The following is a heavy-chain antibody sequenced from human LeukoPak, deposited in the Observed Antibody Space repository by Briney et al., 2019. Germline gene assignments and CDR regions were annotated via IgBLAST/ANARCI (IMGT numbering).Heavy chain of an antibody. CDR1: GFTFSRYW. V-gene: IGHV4-59*01. Sequence: PGGSLRLSCEASGFTFSRYWMSWVRQAPGKGLEWIGYIYYSGSTNYNPSLKSRVTISVDTSKNQFSPKLSSVTAADTAVYYCAAGSGYDYGYFDYWGQGTLVTVSS. D-gene: IGHD5-12*01. CDR2: IYYSGST. CDR3: AAGSGYDYGYFDY. J-gene: IGHJ4*02.